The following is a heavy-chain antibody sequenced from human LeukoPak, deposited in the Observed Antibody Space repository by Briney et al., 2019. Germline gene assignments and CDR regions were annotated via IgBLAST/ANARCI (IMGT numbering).Heavy chain of an antibody. D-gene: IGHD3-10*01. CDR2: IKSKTEGGTA. J-gene: IGHJ4*02. V-gene: IGHV3-15*01. CDR1: GYTFSKAW. Sequence: GGSLRLPCAASGYTFSKAWMSWVRQAPGKGLELVGRIKSKTEGGTADYAAPVKGRFTISRDDSKNTLYLQMNSLKTEDTAVYYCTHLVELHVYWGQGTLCTVSS. CDR3: THLVELHVY.